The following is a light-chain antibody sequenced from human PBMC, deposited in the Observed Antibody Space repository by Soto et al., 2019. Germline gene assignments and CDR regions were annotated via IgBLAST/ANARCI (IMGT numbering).Light chain of an antibody. CDR3: QQYNNWPYT. V-gene: IGKV3-15*01. Sequence: EIVMTQSPATLSVSPGERATLSCRASQSVSSNLAWYQQKPGQAPRLLIYGASTRATVIPARFSGSGSWTEFTLTFSSLQSEDFAFYYCQQYNNWPYTFGQGTKLEIK. CDR1: QSVSSN. CDR2: GAS. J-gene: IGKJ2*01.